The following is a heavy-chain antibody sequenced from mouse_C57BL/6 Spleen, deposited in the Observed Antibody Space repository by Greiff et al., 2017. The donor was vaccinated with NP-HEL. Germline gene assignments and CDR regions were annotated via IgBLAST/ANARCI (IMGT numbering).Heavy chain of an antibody. CDR3: TTIGKRREAMDY. V-gene: IGHV14-4*01. D-gene: IGHD2-14*01. CDR2: IDPENGDT. CDR1: GFNIKDDY. Sequence: VQLKQSGAELVRPGASVKLSCTASGFNIKDDYMHWVKQRPEQGLEWIGWIDPENGDTEYASKFQGKATITADTSSNTAYLQLSSLTSEDTAVYYCTTIGKRREAMDYWGQGTSVTVSS. J-gene: IGHJ4*01.